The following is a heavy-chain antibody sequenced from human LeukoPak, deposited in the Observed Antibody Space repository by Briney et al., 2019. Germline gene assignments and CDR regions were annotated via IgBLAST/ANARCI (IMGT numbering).Heavy chain of an antibody. CDR3: ARDDAVTTYYYYYMDV. CDR2: ISFHGTDT. Sequence: GGSLRLSCAASGFTFISYAIHWVRQAPGKGLEWVAVISFHGTDTFYADSVKGRFTISRDNAKNTLYLQMNSLRAEDTAVYYCARDDAVTTYYYYYMDVWGKGTTVTVSS. CDR1: GFTFISYA. D-gene: IGHD4-17*01. J-gene: IGHJ6*03. V-gene: IGHV3-30*04.